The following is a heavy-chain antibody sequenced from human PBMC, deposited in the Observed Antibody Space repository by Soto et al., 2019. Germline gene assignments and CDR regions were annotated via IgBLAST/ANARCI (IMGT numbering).Heavy chain of an antibody. CDR3: AKGIHVMVVPGTAYFDS. J-gene: IGHJ4*02. CDR1: GFTFNNYA. V-gene: IGHV3-23*01. Sequence: DVLLSASGGGLVHPGGSLRVSCAASGFTFNNYAMNWVRQIPGKGLEWVSSISGNAGSTWYADSVKGRFTISRDNSQGTVSLRMSSLRADDTAIYYCAKGIHVMVVPGTAYFDSWGRGTLVTVSS. CDR2: ISGNAGST. D-gene: IGHD2-21*02.